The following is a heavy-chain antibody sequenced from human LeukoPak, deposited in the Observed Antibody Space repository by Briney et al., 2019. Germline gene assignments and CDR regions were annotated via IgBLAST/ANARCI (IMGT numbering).Heavy chain of an antibody. CDR3: ARSIVVVPAVLFDP. CDR1: GHTFTGYY. Sequence: ASVKVSCKASGHTFTGYYMHWVRQAPGQGLEWMGWINPNSGGTNYAQKFQGRVTMTRDTSISTAYMELSRLRSDDTAVYYCARSIVVVPAVLFDPWGQGTLVTVSS. J-gene: IGHJ5*02. CDR2: INPNSGGT. D-gene: IGHD2-2*01. V-gene: IGHV1-2*02.